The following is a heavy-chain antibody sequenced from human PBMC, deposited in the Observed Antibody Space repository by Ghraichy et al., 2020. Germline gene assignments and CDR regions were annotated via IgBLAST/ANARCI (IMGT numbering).Heavy chain of an antibody. D-gene: IGHD2-2*01. CDR3: AREPRRSSTSWGSSSWYPY. Sequence: SETLSLTCTVSGGSVSSGSYYWSWIRQPPGKGLEWIGYIYYSGSTNYNPSLKSRVTISVDTSKNQFSLKLSSVTAADTAVYYCAREPRRSSTSWGSSSWYPYWGQGTLVTVSS. V-gene: IGHV4-61*01. CDR2: IYYSGST. CDR1: GGSVSSGSYY. J-gene: IGHJ4*02.